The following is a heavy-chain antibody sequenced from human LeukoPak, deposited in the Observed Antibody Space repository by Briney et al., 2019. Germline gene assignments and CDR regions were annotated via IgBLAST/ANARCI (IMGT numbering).Heavy chain of an antibody. V-gene: IGHV3-33*01. D-gene: IGHD3-10*01. CDR3: ARVRLLWFRDLLSRGAFDI. J-gene: IGHJ3*02. CDR2: IWYDGSTK. CDR1: GFTFSSYC. Sequence: PGGSLRLSCAASGFTFSSYCMHWVRQAPGKGLEWVAVIWYDGSTKYYADSVKGRSTISRDNSKNTLYLQMNSLRAEDTAVYYCARVRLLWFRDLLSRGAFDIWGQGTMVTVSS.